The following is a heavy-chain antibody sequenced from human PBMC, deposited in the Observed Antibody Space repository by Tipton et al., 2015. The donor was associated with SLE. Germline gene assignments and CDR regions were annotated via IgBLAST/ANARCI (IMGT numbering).Heavy chain of an antibody. CDR3: ARQPAAFDI. Sequence: LRLSCTVSGGSISSRDYHWGWIRQPPGKGLEWIGNIYYSGSTYHNPSLKSRVTIPVDTSKNQFSLKLSSVTAADTAVYYCARQPAAFDIWGQGTRVTVSS. CDR2: IYYSGST. V-gene: IGHV4-39*01. CDR1: GGSISSRDYH. J-gene: IGHJ3*02.